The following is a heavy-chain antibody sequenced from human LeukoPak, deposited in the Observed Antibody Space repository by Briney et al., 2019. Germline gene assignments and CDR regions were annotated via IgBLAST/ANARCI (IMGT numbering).Heavy chain of an antibody. CDR1: GGSISSYY. CDR3: ARKGITVTSPPDY. J-gene: IGHJ4*02. CDR2: IYYSGST. V-gene: IGHV4-59*08. Sequence: SETLSLTCTVSGGSISSYYWSWIRQPPGKGLEWIGYIYYSGSTNYNPSLKSRVTISVDASKNQFSLKLSSVTAADTAVYYCARKGITVTSPPDYWGQGTLVTVSS. D-gene: IGHD4-17*01.